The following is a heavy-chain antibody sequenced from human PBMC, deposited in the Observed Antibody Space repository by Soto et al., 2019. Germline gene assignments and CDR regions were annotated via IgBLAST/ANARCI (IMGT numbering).Heavy chain of an antibody. CDR2: ISGSGGST. CDR3: AKDSFLSEPKGDFDL. V-gene: IGHV3-23*01. J-gene: IGHJ2*01. CDR1: GFPFSSYA. Sequence: EVQLLESGGGVVQPGGSLRLSWAASGFPFSSYAMSWVRQAPGKGLEWVSVISGSGGSTYNADSVKGRFTISRDNSKNTLYLQMNSLRAEDTAVYYCAKDSFLSEPKGDFDLWGRGTLVTVSS. D-gene: IGHD1-26*01.